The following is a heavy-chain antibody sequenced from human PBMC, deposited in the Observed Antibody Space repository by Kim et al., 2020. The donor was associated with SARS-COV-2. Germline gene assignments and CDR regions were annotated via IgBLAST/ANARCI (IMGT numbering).Heavy chain of an antibody. CDR2: IYYSGST. D-gene: IGHD3-16*01. CDR1: GGSISSGDYY. J-gene: IGHJ2*01. V-gene: IGHV4-30-4*01. Sequence: SETLSLTCTVSGGSISSGDYYWSWIRQPPGKGLEWIGYIYYSGSTYYNPSLKSRVTISVDTSKNQFSLKLSSVTAADTAVYYCARAPMGEWGAAIWYFDLWGRGTLVTVSS. CDR3: ARAPMGEWGAAIWYFDL.